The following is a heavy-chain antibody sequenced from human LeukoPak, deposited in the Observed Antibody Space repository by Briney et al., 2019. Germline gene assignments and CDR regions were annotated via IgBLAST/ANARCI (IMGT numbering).Heavy chain of an antibody. CDR1: GFTFSDYP. CDR2: ISSDGSNK. CDR3: ARETLGWFDP. V-gene: IGHV3-30-3*01. J-gene: IGHJ5*02. Sequence: PGRSLRLSCAASGFTFSDYPMDWVRQSPGKGLEWVAIISSDGSNKYYADSVKGRFTISRDNSKNTLYPQMGSLRAEDTAVYYCARETLGWFDPWGQGTLVTVSS.